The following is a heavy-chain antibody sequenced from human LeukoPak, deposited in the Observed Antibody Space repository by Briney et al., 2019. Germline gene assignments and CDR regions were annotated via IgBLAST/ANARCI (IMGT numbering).Heavy chain of an antibody. D-gene: IGHD1-26*01. CDR2: IIPIFGTA. Sequence: SVKVSCKASVGTFSSYAISWVRQAPGQGLEWMGGIIPIFGTANYAQKFQGRVTITAHKSTSTAYMELSSLIPKDTAVYDCAIGKLEGATTFSPDRWGQGTLVTVSS. CDR1: VGTFSSYA. J-gene: IGHJ4*02. V-gene: IGHV1-69*06. CDR3: AIGKLEGATTFSPDR.